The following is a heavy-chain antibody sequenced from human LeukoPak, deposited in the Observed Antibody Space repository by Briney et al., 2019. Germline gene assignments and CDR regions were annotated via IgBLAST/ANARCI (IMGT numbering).Heavy chain of an antibody. CDR3: AKDLRPDGVYDFDY. CDR2: IIGNSGMT. V-gene: IGHV3-23*01. CDR1: GFTFSTYA. Sequence: GGSLRLSCAASGFTFSTYAMNWVRQAPGKGLEWVSVIIGNSGMTSYADSVKGRFTISRDNSKNTLYLQMNSLRAEDTAVYYCAKDLRPDGVYDFDYWGQGTLVTVSS. D-gene: IGHD5/OR15-5a*01. J-gene: IGHJ4*02.